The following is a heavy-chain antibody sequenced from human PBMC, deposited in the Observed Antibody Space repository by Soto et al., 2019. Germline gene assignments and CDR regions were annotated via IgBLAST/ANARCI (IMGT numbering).Heavy chain of an antibody. CDR1: GYSFTSYW. J-gene: IGHJ6*02. CDR3: ARRGYCSGGSCYSSNYYYYGVDV. V-gene: IGHV5-51*01. D-gene: IGHD2-15*01. CDR2: IYPGDSDT. Sequence: GESLKISCKGSGYSFTSYWIGWVRQMPGKGLEWMGIIYPGDSDTRYSPSFQGQVTISADKSISTAYLQWSSLKASDTAMYYCARRGYCSGGSCYSSNYYYYGVDVWGQGTTVTVSS.